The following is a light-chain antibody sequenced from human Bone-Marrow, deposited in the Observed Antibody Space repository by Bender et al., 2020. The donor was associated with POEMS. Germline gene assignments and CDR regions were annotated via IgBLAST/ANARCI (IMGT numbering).Light chain of an antibody. V-gene: IGLV3-21*04. CDR3: QLWDGSSAEYYV. CDR1: GIGGRN. CDR2: NDR. J-gene: IGLJ1*01. Sequence: VLTQPPSVSVAPGQTATIACVGPGIGGRNVHWYQQRPGQAPELVIYNDRARPSGIPDRFSGSNSGNTATLTISRVEAGDEADYFCQLWDGSSAEYYVFGGGTKVTVV.